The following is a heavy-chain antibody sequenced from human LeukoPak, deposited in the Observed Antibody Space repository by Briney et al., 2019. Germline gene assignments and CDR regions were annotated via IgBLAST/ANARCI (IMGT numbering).Heavy chain of an antibody. CDR2: IYTSGST. D-gene: IGHD5-18*01. V-gene: IGHV4-4*09. Sequence: PSETLSLTCTVSGGSISSYYWSWIRQPPGKGLEWIVYIYTSGSTNYNPSLKSRVTISVDTSKNQFSLKLSSVTAADTAVYYCGGGDTAMATDYWGQGTLVTVSS. CDR3: GGGDTAMATDY. CDR1: GGSISSYY. J-gene: IGHJ4*02.